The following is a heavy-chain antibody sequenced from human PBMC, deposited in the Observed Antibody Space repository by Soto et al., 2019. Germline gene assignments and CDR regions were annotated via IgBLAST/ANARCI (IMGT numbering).Heavy chain of an antibody. CDR2: VSHDGRNT. CDR3: AKGGRQWLVTSDFNY. Sequence: VQLVESGGGVVQPGRSLRLSCAASGFTFSDDAMHWVRQAPGKGLEWVAVVSHDGRNTHYADSVKGRFTISRAISKNTVSLELTSLRAEDTAVYYCAKGGRQWLVTSDFNYWGQGDLVTVSS. D-gene: IGHD6-19*01. J-gene: IGHJ4*02. V-gene: IGHV3-30*18. CDR1: GFTFSDDA.